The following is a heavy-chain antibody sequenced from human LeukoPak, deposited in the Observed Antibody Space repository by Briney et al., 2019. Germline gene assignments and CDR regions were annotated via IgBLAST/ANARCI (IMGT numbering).Heavy chain of an antibody. J-gene: IGHJ4*02. D-gene: IGHD3-22*01. CDR2: ISSSSSYI. Sequence: GGSLRLSCAASGFTFSSYSMNWVRQAPGKGLEWVSSISSSSSYIHYADSVKGRFTISRDNAKNSLYLQMNSLRAEDTAVYYCARDSGDSSGYSPGWGQGTLVTVSS. CDR1: GFTFSSYS. V-gene: IGHV3-21*01. CDR3: ARDSGDSSGYSPG.